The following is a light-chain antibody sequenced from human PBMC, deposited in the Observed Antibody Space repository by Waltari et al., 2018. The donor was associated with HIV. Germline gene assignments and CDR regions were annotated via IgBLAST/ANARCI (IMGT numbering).Light chain of an antibody. CDR1: YSNIGSDN. V-gene: IGLV1-47*01. CDR3: TGWDASLSEYV. Sequence: PGPSLSISCSGSYSNIGSDNVYWYQHLPGTAPKLLIYKNIQRPAGVPDRFSGSKSGASAYLAISGLRSEDEADYYCTGWDASLSEYVFGPGTRVTV. CDR2: KNI. J-gene: IGLJ1*01.